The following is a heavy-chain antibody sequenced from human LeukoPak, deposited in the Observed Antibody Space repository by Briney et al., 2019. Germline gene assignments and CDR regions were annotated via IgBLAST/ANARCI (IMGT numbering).Heavy chain of an antibody. V-gene: IGHV5-51*01. Sequence: GESLKISCKGSGYSFTSYWIGWVRQMPGKGLEWMGIIYPGDSDTRYSPSFQGQVTISADKSISTAYLQWGSLKASDTAMYYCASHFPRDYYDSSGYPSDAFDIWGQGTMVTVSS. J-gene: IGHJ3*02. CDR1: GYSFTSYW. CDR2: IYPGDSDT. D-gene: IGHD3-22*01. CDR3: ASHFPRDYYDSSGYPSDAFDI.